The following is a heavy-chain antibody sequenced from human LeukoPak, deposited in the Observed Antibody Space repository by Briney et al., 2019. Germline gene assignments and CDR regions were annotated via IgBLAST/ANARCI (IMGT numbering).Heavy chain of an antibody. V-gene: IGHV3-23*01. CDR2: ISGSGGST. CDR3: AKGRRITMIVVVMSSDY. Sequence: GGSLRLSCAASGFTFSSYAMSWVRQAPGKGLEWVPAISGSGGSTYYADSVKGRFTISRDNSKNTLYLQMNSLRAGDTAVYYCAKGRRITMIVVVMSSDYWGQGTLVTVSS. D-gene: IGHD3-22*01. CDR1: GFTFSSYA. J-gene: IGHJ4*02.